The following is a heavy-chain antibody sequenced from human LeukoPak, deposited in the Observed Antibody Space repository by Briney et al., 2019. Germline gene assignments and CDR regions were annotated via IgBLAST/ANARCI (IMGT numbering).Heavy chain of an antibody. D-gene: IGHD6-13*01. V-gene: IGHV3-53*01. CDR3: ARDGGGSSWYAVAFDI. Sequence: GGSLRLSCAASGFTVSSNYMSWVCQAPGKGLEWVSVIYSGGSTYYADSVKGRFTISRYNSKTTLYLQMSRLRAEDAAVYYCARDGGGSSWYAVAFDIWGQGTMVTVSS. CDR1: GFTVSSNY. CDR2: IYSGGST. J-gene: IGHJ3*02.